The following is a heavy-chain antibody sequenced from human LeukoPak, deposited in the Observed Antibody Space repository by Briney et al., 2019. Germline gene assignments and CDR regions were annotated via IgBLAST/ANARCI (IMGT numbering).Heavy chain of an antibody. V-gene: IGHV3-66*01. CDR2: IYSGGST. J-gene: IGHJ6*02. D-gene: IGHD3-22*01. CDR1: GFTVSSKY. Sequence: GGSLRLSCAASGFTVSSKYMSWVRQAPGKGLGWVSVIYSGGSTYYADSVKGRFTISRDNSKNTLYLQMHSLRGEDTALYYCAKGDHYDTTDLDVWGQGTTVTVSS. CDR3: AKGDHYDTTDLDV.